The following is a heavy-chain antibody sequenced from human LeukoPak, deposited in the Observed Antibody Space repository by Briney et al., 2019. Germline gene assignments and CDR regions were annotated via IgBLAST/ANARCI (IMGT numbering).Heavy chain of an antibody. J-gene: IGHJ4*02. CDR2: INPNSGGT. CDR1: GYTFTGYY. V-gene: IGHV1-2*02. CDR3: ARESTSGLRSSSHPVDY. D-gene: IGHD6-6*01. Sequence: ASVKVSCKASGYTFTGYYIHWVRPAPGQGLEWMGWINPNSGGTNYAQKFQGRVTMTRDTSISTAYMELSRLRSDDTAVYYCARESTSGLRSSSHPVDYWGQGTLVTVSS.